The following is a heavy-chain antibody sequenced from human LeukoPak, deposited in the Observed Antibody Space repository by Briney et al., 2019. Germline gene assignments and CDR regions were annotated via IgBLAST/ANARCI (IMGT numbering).Heavy chain of an antibody. V-gene: IGHV3-48*01. CDR2: ISSSSSTT. J-gene: IGHJ4*02. CDR1: GFSFSDYN. CDR3: ARDLYSGSYYDFDY. Sequence: GGSLRLSCAASGFSFSDYNMNWVRQAPGKGLEWVAYISSSSSTTHYADSVTGRFSISRDNAKSSLYLQMNSLRVEDTAVYYCARDLYSGSYYDFDYWGQGTLVTVSS. D-gene: IGHD1-26*01.